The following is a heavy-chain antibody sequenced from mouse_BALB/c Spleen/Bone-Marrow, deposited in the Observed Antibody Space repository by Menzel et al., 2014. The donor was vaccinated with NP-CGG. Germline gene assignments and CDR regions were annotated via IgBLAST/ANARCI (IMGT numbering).Heavy chain of an antibody. D-gene: IGHD4-1*01. CDR1: GFTFSSFG. V-gene: IGHV5-17*02. CDR2: ISIGSTAI. CDR3: ARGGNWDDFDV. Sequence: EVQLQESGGGLVQPGGSRKLSCAASGFTFSSFGMHWVRQAPEKGLEWVAYISIGSTAICYADTVKGRFTISRDNPKNTLFLQMTSLRSEDTAMYYCARGGNWDDFDVWGAGTTVTVSS. J-gene: IGHJ1*01.